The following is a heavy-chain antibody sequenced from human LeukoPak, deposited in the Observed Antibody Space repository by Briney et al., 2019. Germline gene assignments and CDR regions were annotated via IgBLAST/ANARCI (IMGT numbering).Heavy chain of an antibody. CDR1: GGTFSSYA. J-gene: IGHJ4*02. D-gene: IGHD3-22*01. Sequence: ASVKVSCKASGGTFSSYAISWVRQAPGQGLEWMGGFDPEDGETIYAQKFQGRVTMTEDTSTDTAYMELSSLRSEDTAVYYCATAMHFYDSSPYYFDYWGQGTLVTVSS. V-gene: IGHV1-24*01. CDR2: FDPEDGET. CDR3: ATAMHFYDSSPYYFDY.